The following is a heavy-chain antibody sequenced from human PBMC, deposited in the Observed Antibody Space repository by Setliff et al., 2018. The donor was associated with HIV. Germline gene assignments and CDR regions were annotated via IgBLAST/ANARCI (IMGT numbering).Heavy chain of an antibody. Sequence: GGSLRLSCTTSGFTFGDYAMSWVRQAPGKGLEWVSNTKFDGSESYYVDSVKGRFIASTDNAKNSLFLEMNSLRAEDTAVYYCARAYNVYDYRFDSSGYDYYYMDVWGKGTTVTVSS. V-gene: IGHV3-7*03. CDR1: GFTFGDYA. D-gene: IGHD3-22*01. CDR3: ARAYNVYDYRFDSSGYDYYYMDV. CDR2: TKFDGSES. J-gene: IGHJ6*03.